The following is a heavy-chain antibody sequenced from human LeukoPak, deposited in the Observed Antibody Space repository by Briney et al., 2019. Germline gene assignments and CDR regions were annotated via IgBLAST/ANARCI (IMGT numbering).Heavy chain of an antibody. CDR3: ARAIRGYCSGGSCSYFDY. V-gene: IGHV4-59*01. CDR2: IYYSGST. J-gene: IGHJ4*02. CDR1: GGSISSYY. D-gene: IGHD2-15*01. Sequence: SETLSLTCTVSGGSISSYYWSWIRQHPGKGLEWIGYIYYSGSTNYNPSLKSRVTISVDTSKNQFSLKLSSVTAADTAVYYCARAIRGYCSGGSCSYFDYWGQGTLVTVSS.